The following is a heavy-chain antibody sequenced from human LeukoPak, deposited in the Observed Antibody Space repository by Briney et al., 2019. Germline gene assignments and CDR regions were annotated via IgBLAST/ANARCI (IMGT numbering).Heavy chain of an antibody. CDR1: GFDFSSHA. V-gene: IGHV3-53*01. D-gene: IGHD5-18*01. CDR2: IYSGGST. J-gene: IGHJ6*02. CDR3: ASLVDTAMVYYYYGMDV. Sequence: GGSLRLSCVASGFDFSSHAMTWVRQAPGKGLEWVSVIYSGGSTYYADSVKGRFTISRDNSKNTLYLQMNSLRAEDTAVYYCASLVDTAMVYYYYGMDVWGQGTTVTVSS.